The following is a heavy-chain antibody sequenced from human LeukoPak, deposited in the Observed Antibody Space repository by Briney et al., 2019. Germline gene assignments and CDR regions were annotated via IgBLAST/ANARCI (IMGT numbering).Heavy chain of an antibody. V-gene: IGHV1-69*01. J-gene: IGHJ5*02. CDR2: FIPIFGTA. CDR1: GGAFSSYA. D-gene: IGHD3-10*01. Sequence: SVKVSCKASGGAFSSYAISWVRQAPGQGLEWMGGFIPIFGTANYAQKFQGRVTITADESTSTAYMELSSLRSEDTAVYYCARDVSYGSAPNWFDPWGQGTLVTVSS. CDR3: ARDVSYGSAPNWFDP.